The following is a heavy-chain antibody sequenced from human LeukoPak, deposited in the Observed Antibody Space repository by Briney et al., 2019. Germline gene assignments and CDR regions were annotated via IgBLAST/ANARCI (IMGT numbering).Heavy chain of an antibody. CDR2: ISSSSSYI. CDR3: ASKWFGEFPV. Sequence: GGSLRLSCATSGFTFSSYSMNWVRQAPGKGLEWVSSISSSSSYIYYADSVKGRFTISRDNAKNSLYLQMNSLRAEDTAVYYCASKWFGEFPVWGQGTTVTVSS. V-gene: IGHV3-21*01. CDR1: GFTFSSYS. D-gene: IGHD3-10*01. J-gene: IGHJ6*02.